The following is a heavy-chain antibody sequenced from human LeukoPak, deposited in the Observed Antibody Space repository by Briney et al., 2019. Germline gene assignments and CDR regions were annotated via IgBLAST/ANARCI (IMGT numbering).Heavy chain of an antibody. CDR2: IYSGGST. Sequence: GGSLRLSCAASGFTVSTNYMSRVRQAPGKGLEWVSVIYSGGSTYYADSVKGRFTISRDNSKNTLYLQMNSLRAEDTAVYYCARLAAAAYYYYYAMDVRGKGTTVTVSS. CDR3: ARLAAAAYYYYYAMDV. V-gene: IGHV3-53*01. J-gene: IGHJ6*04. D-gene: IGHD6-13*01. CDR1: GFTVSTNY.